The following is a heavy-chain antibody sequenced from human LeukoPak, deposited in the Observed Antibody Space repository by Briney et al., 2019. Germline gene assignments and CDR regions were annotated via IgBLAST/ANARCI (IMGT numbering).Heavy chain of an antibody. V-gene: IGHV3-33*01. J-gene: IGHJ4*02. CDR3: AGGSGWLIDS. CDR1: GFTFSSYG. Sequence: GGSLRLSCAASGFTFSSYGMHWVRQAPGEGLEWVVVIWYDGSNKYYADSVKGRFTISRDNSKNTLYLQMNSLRAEDTAVYYCAGGSGWLIDSWGRGTLVTVSS. CDR2: IWYDGSNK. D-gene: IGHD6-19*01.